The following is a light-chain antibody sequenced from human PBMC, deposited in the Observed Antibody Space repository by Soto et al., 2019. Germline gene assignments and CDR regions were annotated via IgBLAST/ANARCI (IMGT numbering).Light chain of an antibody. Sequence: QSALTQPRSVSGSPGQSVTISCTGSSRDVGGYNYVSWYQHTSGTAPRLILYDVNKRPSGVPHRFSGSKSDNTASLTISGLQADDEADFYCCSFAGTYTFGVFGGGTKLTVL. CDR2: DVN. V-gene: IGLV2-11*01. CDR1: SRDVGGYNY. J-gene: IGLJ3*02. CDR3: CSFAGTYTFGV.